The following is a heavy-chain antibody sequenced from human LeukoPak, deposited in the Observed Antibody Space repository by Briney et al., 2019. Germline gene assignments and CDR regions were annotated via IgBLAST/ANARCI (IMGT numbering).Heavy chain of an antibody. D-gene: IGHD3-3*01. Sequence: PGGSLRLSCAASGFTFSDYWMHWVSQAPGKGLEWVANIKQDGSVKYYLDSVKGRFSISRDNAKKSVYLQMNSLTVEDTAVYFCARALSAWGQGTRVTVSS. CDR2: IKQDGSVK. V-gene: IGHV3-7*01. CDR1: GFTFSDYW. J-gene: IGHJ4*02. CDR3: ARALSA.